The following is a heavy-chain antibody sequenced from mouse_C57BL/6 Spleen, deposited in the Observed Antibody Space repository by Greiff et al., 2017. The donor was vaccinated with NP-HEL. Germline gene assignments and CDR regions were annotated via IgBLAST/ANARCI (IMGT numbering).Heavy chain of an antibody. D-gene: IGHD1-1*01. CDR1: GYTFTSYW. J-gene: IGHJ3*01. Sequence: QVQLKQPGAELVRPGTSVKLSCKASGYTFTSYWMHWVKQRPGQGLEWIGVIDPSDSYTTYNQKFKGKATLTVDTSSSTAYMPLSSLTSEDSAVYYCARGITTVVAPFAYWGQGTLVTVAA. V-gene: IGHV1-59*01. CDR3: ARGITTVVAPFAY. CDR2: IDPSDSYT.